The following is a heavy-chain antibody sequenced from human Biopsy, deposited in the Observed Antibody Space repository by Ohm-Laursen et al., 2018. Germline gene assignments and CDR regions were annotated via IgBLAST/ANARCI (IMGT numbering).Heavy chain of an antibody. D-gene: IGHD3-9*01. CDR2: ITTDSGRI. CDR3: ARHLRYNDY. Sequence: SLRLSCTASVFTLSVGITWVRQAPGQGLEWVSSITTDSGRIFYADSVRGRFTISRDNSKNTLYLQMNSLRAEDTAEYYCARHLRYNDYWGQGTLVTVSS. J-gene: IGHJ4*02. CDR1: VFTLSVG. V-gene: IGHV3-23*01.